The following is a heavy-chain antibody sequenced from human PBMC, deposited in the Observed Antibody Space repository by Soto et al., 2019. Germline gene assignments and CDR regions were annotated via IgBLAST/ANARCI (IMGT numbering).Heavy chain of an antibody. CDR1: GYTFTSYG. CDR3: ARVPLPDEYYYDSSGYPHDAFDI. V-gene: IGHV1-18*01. Sequence: ASVKVTCKASGYTFTSYGISWVRQAPGQGLEWMGWISAYNGNTNYAQKLQGRVTMTTDTSTSTAYMELRSLRFDDTAVYYCARVPLPDEYYYDSSGYPHDAFDIWGQGTMVTVSS. J-gene: IGHJ3*02. CDR2: ISAYNGNT. D-gene: IGHD3-22*01.